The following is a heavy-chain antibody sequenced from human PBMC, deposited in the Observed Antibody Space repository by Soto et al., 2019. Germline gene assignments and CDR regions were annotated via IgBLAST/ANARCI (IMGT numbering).Heavy chain of an antibody. CDR2: INTRGGNT. D-gene: IGHD6-13*01. CDR1: GFTFSNYA. J-gene: IGHJ5*01. V-gene: IGHV3-23*01. CDR3: TKDWQHDS. Sequence: EVQLLESGGGLVQPGGSLRLSCAASGFTFSNYAMTWVRQAPGKGLECVSTINTRGGNTHYADSVKGRFSVSRNNSNNTLSLPMNSLRAEDTAVYYCTKDWQHDSWGQGTLVTVSS.